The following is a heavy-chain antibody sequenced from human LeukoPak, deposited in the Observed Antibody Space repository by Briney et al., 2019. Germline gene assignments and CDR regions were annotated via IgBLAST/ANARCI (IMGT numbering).Heavy chain of an antibody. Sequence: SETLSLTCTVSGGSLSSYYWSWIRQPPGKGLEWIGYIYYSGSTSYNPSLKSRVTISVDTSKNQFSLKLSSVTAADTAVYYCARAYGDSYFDYWGQGTLVTVSS. CDR1: GGSLSSYY. V-gene: IGHV4-59*08. J-gene: IGHJ4*02. D-gene: IGHD4-17*01. CDR3: ARAYGDSYFDY. CDR2: IYYSGST.